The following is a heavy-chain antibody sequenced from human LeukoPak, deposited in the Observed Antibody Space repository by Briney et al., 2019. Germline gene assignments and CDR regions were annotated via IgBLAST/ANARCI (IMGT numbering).Heavy chain of an antibody. CDR3: ARDSAVATYYGVDV. V-gene: IGHV3-66*01. CDR2: IYSGGST. D-gene: IGHD6-19*01. Sequence: QPGGSLRLSCAASGFTVSSNYMSWVRQAPGKGLEWVSVIYSGGSTYYADSVKGRFTISRDNSKNTLYLQMNSLRAEDTAVYYCARDSAVATYYGVDVWGQGTTVTVSS. J-gene: IGHJ6*02. CDR1: GFTVSSNY.